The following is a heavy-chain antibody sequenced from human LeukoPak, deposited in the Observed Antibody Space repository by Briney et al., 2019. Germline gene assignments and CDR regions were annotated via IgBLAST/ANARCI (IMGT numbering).Heavy chain of an antibody. CDR3: ARGRRRYCINGVCVDYFDY. V-gene: IGHV4-34*01. CDR1: GGSFSGYY. Sequence: SETLSLTCAVYGGSFSGYYWSWIRQPPGKGLEWIGEINHSGSTNYNPSLKSRVTISVDTSKNQFSLKLSSVTAADTAVYYCARGRRRYCINGVCVDYFDYWGQGTLVTVSS. CDR2: INHSGST. D-gene: IGHD2-8*01. J-gene: IGHJ4*02.